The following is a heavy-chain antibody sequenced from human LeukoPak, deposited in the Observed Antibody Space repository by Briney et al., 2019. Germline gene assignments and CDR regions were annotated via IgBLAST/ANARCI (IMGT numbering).Heavy chain of an antibody. CDR1: GGSFSGYY. Sequence: SETLSLTCAVYGGSFSGYYWSWLRQPPGKGLEWIGEINHSGSTNYNPSLKSRVTISVDTSKNQFSLKLSSVTAADTAVYYCARGSVYSSSWYNYYYYYYMDVWGKGTTVTVSS. V-gene: IGHV4-34*01. CDR2: INHSGST. J-gene: IGHJ6*03. D-gene: IGHD6-13*01. CDR3: ARGSVYSSSWYNYYYYYYMDV.